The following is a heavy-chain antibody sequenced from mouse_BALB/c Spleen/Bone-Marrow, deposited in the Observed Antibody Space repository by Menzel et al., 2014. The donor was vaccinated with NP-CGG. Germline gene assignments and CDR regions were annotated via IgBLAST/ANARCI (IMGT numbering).Heavy chain of an antibody. CDR2: IYYSGTI. J-gene: IGHJ2*01. CDR1: GISITTGNYR. Sequence: EVQLQESGPGLVKPSQTVSLTCTVTGISITTGNYRWSWIRQFPGNKLEWIGYIYYSGTITYNPSLTSRTTITRDTSENQFCREMNSLTAEDTATYYCARFYGNYFDYWGQGTTLTVSS. D-gene: IGHD2-1*01. CDR3: ARFYGNYFDY. V-gene: IGHV3-5*02.